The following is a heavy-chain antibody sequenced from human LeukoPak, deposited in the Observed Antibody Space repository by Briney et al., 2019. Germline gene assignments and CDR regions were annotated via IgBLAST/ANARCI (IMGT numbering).Heavy chain of an antibody. Sequence: SETLSLTCTVSGYSISSGYYWGWIRQPPGKGLEWIGSIYHSGSTYYNPSLKSRVTISVDTSKNQFSLKLSSVTAADTAVYYCARIGLLWFGELFSWFDPWGQGTLVTVSS. CDR2: IYHSGST. CDR1: GYSISSGYY. V-gene: IGHV4-38-2*02. CDR3: ARIGLLWFGELFSWFDP. J-gene: IGHJ5*02. D-gene: IGHD3-10*01.